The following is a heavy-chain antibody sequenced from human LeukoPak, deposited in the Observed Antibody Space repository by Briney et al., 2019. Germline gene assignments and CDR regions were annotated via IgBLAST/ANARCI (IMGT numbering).Heavy chain of an antibody. D-gene: IGHD1-26*01. Sequence: GGSLRLSCTASGFTFTSYWRQWVRQAPGEGLVWVSCINNDGSSTNYADSVKGRFTISRDNSKNTVYLQMDSLRTEDTAVYYCVRGEAHDSWGQGALITVSS. V-gene: IGHV3-74*01. CDR2: INNDGSST. CDR3: VRGEAHDS. CDR1: GFTFTSYW. J-gene: IGHJ4*02.